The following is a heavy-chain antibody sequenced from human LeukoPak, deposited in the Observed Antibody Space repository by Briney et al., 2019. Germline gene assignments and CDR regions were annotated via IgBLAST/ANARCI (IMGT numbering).Heavy chain of an antibody. V-gene: IGHV5-51*01. Sequence: GESLKISCKCSAYIFTNYWIGLVRQMPGKGLEWMGIIYPGDSDTRYSPSFQGQVTISADKSISTAYLQWSSLRASDTAIYYCAGAYYGSGSYPPYNWFDPWGQGTLVAVSS. CDR1: AYIFTNYW. J-gene: IGHJ5*02. CDR2: IYPGDSDT. D-gene: IGHD3-10*01. CDR3: AGAYYGSGSYPPYNWFDP.